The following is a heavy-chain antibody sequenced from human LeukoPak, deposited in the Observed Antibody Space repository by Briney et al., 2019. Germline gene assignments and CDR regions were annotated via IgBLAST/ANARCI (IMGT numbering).Heavy chain of an antibody. Sequence: SETLSLTCTVSGGSISSYYWSWIRQPPGKGLEWIGYIYHSGSTYYNPSLKSRVTISVDRSKNQFSLKLSSVTAADTAVYYCARRITMVRGVIKDAFDIWGQGTMVTVSS. J-gene: IGHJ3*02. CDR3: ARRITMVRGVIKDAFDI. CDR1: GGSISSYY. V-gene: IGHV4-59*08. CDR2: IYHSGST. D-gene: IGHD3-10*01.